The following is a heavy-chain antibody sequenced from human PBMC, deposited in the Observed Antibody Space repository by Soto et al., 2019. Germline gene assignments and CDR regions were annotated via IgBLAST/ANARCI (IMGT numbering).Heavy chain of an antibody. J-gene: IGHJ4*02. Sequence: ASVKVSCKPSGYTFIDYYIHWVRQAPGQGLEWMGWFNPRTGGANSAQKFQGRVTLTKNTAITTVYLEVNSLTSDDTAFYYCARASAAATSRFVYWGQGTLVTVSS. CDR1: GYTFIDYY. CDR2: FNPRTGGA. D-gene: IGHD6-25*01. CDR3: ARASAAATSRFVY. V-gene: IGHV1-2*02.